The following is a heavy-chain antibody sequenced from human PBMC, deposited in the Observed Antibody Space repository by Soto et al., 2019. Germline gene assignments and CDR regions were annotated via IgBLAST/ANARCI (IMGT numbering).Heavy chain of an antibody. V-gene: IGHV3-74*01. CDR1: GFTLGSYW. D-gene: IGHD3-16*01. CDR2: ISPDVTST. CDR3: ARHGGGLAP. Sequence: EVQLVESGGGLVQPGGSLRLSCAASGFTLGSYWMHWVRQAPGKGLVWVSRISPDVTSTSNADSVKGRFTISRDNTKNTLIVEMDRPIGEDTALYYCARHGGGLAPWGQGTLVTGSS. J-gene: IGHJ5*02.